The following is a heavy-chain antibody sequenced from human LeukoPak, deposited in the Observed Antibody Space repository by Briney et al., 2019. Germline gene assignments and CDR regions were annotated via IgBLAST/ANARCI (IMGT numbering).Heavy chain of an antibody. CDR2: IIGSGGST. CDR3: AKTVSRRYPKHSY. D-gene: IGHD1-14*01. CDR1: GFTFSSYA. V-gene: IGHV3-23*01. J-gene: IGHJ4*02. Sequence: PGGSLTLSCAASGFTFSSYAMSSVRQAPGKGLEWVSAIIGSGGSTYYADSVKGRFTISRDNSKNTLYLQMNSLRAEDTAVYYCAKTVSRRYPKHSYWGQGTLVTVSS.